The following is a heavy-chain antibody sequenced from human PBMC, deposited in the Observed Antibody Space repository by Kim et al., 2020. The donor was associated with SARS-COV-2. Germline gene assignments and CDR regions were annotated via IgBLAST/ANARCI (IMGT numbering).Heavy chain of an antibody. V-gene: IGHV1-46*01. D-gene: IGHD6-13*01. CDR2: INPSGGST. CDR1: GYTFTSYY. Sequence: ASVKVSCKASGYTFTSYYMHWVRQAPGQGLEWMGIINPSGGSTSYAQKFQGRVTMTRDTSTSTVYMELSSLRSEDTAVYYCAREFRPGIAAAGTDYYYYYGMDVWGQGTTVTVSS. J-gene: IGHJ6*02. CDR3: AREFRPGIAAAGTDYYYYYGMDV.